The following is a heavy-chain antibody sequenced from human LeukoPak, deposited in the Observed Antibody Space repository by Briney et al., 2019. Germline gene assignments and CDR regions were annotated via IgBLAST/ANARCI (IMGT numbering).Heavy chain of an antibody. J-gene: IGHJ4*02. V-gene: IGHV4-59*01. D-gene: IGHD1-26*01. CDR2: IYYSGST. Sequence: SETLSLTCTVSGGSISSYYWSWIRQPPGKGLEWIGYIYYSGSTNYNPSLKSRVTISVDTSKNQFSLKLSSVTAADTAVYYCARDVKSGTGYFDYWGQGTLVTVSS. CDR1: GGSISSYY. CDR3: ARDVKSGTGYFDY.